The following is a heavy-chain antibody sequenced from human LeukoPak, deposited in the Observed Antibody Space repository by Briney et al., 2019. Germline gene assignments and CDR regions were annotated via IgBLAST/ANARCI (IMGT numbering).Heavy chain of an antibody. J-gene: IGHJ3*02. CDR2: IYYSGST. V-gene: IGHV4-30-4*01. CDR3: AGKGQDDAFDI. CDR1: GGSISSGDYY. Sequence: SETLSLTCTVSGGSISSGDYYWSWIRQPPGKGLEWIGYIYYSGSTYYNPSLKSRVTISVDTSKNQFSLKLSSVTAADTAVYYCAGKGQDDAFDIWGQGTMVTVSS. D-gene: IGHD4-23*01.